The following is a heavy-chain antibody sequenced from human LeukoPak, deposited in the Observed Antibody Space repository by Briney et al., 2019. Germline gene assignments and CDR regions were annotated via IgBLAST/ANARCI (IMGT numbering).Heavy chain of an antibody. J-gene: IGHJ4*02. V-gene: IGHV4-34*01. CDR1: GGSFSGYY. CDR2: INHSGST. Sequence: SETLSLTCAVYGGSFSGYYWSWLRQPPGKGLEGIGEINHSGSTNYNPSLKSRVTISVDTSKNQFSLKLSSVTAADTAVYYYARTIILTSSSWYDYWGQGTLVTVSS. D-gene: IGHD6-13*01. CDR3: ARTIILTSSSWYDY.